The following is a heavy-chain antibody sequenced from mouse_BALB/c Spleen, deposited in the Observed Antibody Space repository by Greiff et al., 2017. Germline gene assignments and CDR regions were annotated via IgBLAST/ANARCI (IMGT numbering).Heavy chain of an antibody. Sequence: EVKLLESGGGLVQPGGSLNLSCAASGFDFSRYWMSWARQAPGKGQEWIGEINPGSSTTNYTPSLKDKFIISRDNAKNTLYLQMSKVRSEDTALYYCAVNWGYYAMDYWGQGTSVTVSS. J-gene: IGHJ4*01. D-gene: IGHD4-1*02. CDR2: INPGSSTT. V-gene: IGHV4-2*02. CDR3: AVNWGYYAMDY. CDR1: GFDFSRYW.